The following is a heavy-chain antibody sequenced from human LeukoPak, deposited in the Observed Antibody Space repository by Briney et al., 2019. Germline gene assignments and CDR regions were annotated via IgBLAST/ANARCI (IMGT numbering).Heavy chain of an antibody. Sequence: GASVKVSCKASGYTFTSYDINWVRQATGQGLEWMGWMNPNGGNTGYAQKFQGRVTMTRNTSISTAYMELSSLRSEDTAVYYCARAEWPLRRGRRDWFDPWGQGTLVTVSS. CDR3: ARAEWPLRRGRRDWFDP. D-gene: IGHD1-14*01. CDR2: MNPNGGNT. V-gene: IGHV1-8*01. CDR1: GYTFTSYD. J-gene: IGHJ5*02.